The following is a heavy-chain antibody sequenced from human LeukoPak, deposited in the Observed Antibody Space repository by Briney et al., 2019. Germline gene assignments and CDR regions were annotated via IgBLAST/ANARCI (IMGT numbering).Heavy chain of an antibody. CDR1: GFTFSSYA. CDR3: AKTRIAVAGPYYFDY. D-gene: IGHD6-19*01. CDR2: ISGSGGST. V-gene: IGHV3-23*01. Sequence: GGSLRLSCAASGFTFSSYAMSWVRRAPGKGLEWVSAISGSGGSTYYADSVKGRFTISRDNSKNTLYLQMNSLRAEDTAVYYCAKTRIAVAGPYYFDYWGQGTLVTVSS. J-gene: IGHJ4*02.